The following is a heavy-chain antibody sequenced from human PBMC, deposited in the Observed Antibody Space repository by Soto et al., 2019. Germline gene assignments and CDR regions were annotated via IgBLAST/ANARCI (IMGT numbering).Heavy chain of an antibody. D-gene: IGHD5-12*01. CDR2: IYYSGST. CDR1: GGSISSGDYY. J-gene: IGHJ1*01. V-gene: IGHV4-30-4*01. CDR3: ARIARDGYNTYFQH. Sequence: KPAETLSLTCTVSGGSISSGDYYWSWIRQPPGKGLEWIGYIYYSGSTYYNPSLKSRVTISVDTSKNQFSLKLSSVTAADTAVYYCARIARDGYNTYFQHWGQGTLVTVSS.